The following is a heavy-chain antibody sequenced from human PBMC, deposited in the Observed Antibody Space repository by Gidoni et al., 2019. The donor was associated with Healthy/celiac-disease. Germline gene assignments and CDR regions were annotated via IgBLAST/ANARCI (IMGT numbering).Heavy chain of an antibody. CDR2: ISGSGGST. CDR1: GFPFRSYA. V-gene: IGHV3-23*01. D-gene: IGHD3-10*01. Sequence: EVQLLESGGGLVQPGGSLRLSCAASGFPFRSYAMSWVRQAPGKGLEWVSAISGSGGSTYYADSVKGRFTISRDNSKNTLYLQMNSRRAEDTAVYYCAKDLRGWLTSGADYWGQGTLVTVSS. J-gene: IGHJ4*02. CDR3: AKDLRGWLTSGADY.